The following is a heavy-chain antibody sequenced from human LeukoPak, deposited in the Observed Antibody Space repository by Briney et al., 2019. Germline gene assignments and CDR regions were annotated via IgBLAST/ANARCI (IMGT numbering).Heavy chain of an antibody. Sequence: GGSLRLSCAASGFTFSSYAMSWVRQAPGKGLEWVSAISGSGGSSYYADSVKGRFTISRDNSRNTLYLQMNSLRAEDTAVYYCAKDPPKFYCSSTSCYDYWGQGTLVTVSS. CDR3: AKDPPKFYCSSTSCYDY. D-gene: IGHD2-2*01. CDR2: ISGSGGSS. V-gene: IGHV3-23*01. CDR1: GFTFSSYA. J-gene: IGHJ4*02.